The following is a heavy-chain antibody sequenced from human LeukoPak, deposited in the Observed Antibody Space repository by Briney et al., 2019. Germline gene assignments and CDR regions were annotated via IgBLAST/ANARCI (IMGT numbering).Heavy chain of an antibody. CDR1: GYSFSSYW. CDR3: ARSLSSSWFRFDY. J-gene: IGHJ4*02. D-gene: IGHD6-13*01. V-gene: IGHV5-51*01. CDR2: IYPGDSDT. Sequence: PGESLKISCKGSGYSFSSYWIGWVRQMPGKGLEWMGIIYPGDSDTRYSPSFQGQVTISADRSISTAYLQWSSLKASDTAMYYCARSLSSSWFRFDYWGQGTLVTVSS.